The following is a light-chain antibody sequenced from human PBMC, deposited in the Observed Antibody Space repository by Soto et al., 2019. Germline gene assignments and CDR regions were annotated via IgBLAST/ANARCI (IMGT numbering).Light chain of an antibody. J-gene: IGKJ4*01. Sequence: EIVLTQSPATLSLSPGDRATLSCRASQSVRTYLSYVAWYQQRPGQAPRLLIYDASNRATGIPARFSGSGSGTDFTLTISSLEPEDFAVYYCQQRSNWPPVFGGGTKVEIK. V-gene: IGKV3-11*01. CDR2: DAS. CDR1: QSVRTY. CDR3: QQRSNWPPV.